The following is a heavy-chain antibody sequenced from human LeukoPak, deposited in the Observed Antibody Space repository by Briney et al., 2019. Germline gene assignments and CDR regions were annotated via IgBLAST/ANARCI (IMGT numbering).Heavy chain of an antibody. CDR3: AKKPTPYSSSSPFGP. D-gene: IGHD6-13*01. Sequence: GGSLRLSCAASGFTFSSYAMSWVRQAPGKGLEWVSAISGSGGSTYYADSVKGRFTISRDNSKNTLYLQMNSLRAEDTAVYYCAKKPTPYSSSSPFGPWGQGTLVTVSS. CDR1: GFTFSSYA. V-gene: IGHV3-23*01. J-gene: IGHJ5*02. CDR2: ISGSGGST.